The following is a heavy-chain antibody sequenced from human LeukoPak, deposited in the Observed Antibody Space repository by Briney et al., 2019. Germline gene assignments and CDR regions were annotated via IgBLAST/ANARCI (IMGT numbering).Heavy chain of an antibody. CDR3: ASSVVAAAAPLGY. Sequence: AASVKVSCKASGYTFTGYYMHWVRQAPGQGLEWMGWINPNSGGTNYAQKFQGRVTMTRDTFISTAYMELSRLRSDDTAVYYCASSVVAAAAPLGYWGQGTLVTVSS. V-gene: IGHV1-2*02. J-gene: IGHJ4*02. CDR2: INPNSGGT. D-gene: IGHD6-13*01. CDR1: GYTFTGYY.